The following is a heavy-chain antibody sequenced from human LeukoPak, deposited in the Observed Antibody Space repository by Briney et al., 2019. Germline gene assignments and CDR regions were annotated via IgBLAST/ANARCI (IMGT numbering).Heavy chain of an antibody. CDR2: ISSSSSYI. Sequence: GGSLRLSCAASGFTFSSYTMNWVRQAPGKGLEWVSSISSSSSYIYYADSVKGRFTISRDNAKNSLYLQMNSLRAEDTAVYYCARDKWLTTTHYFDYWGQGTLVTVSS. D-gene: IGHD4-11*01. CDR1: GFTFSSYT. V-gene: IGHV3-21*01. CDR3: ARDKWLTTTHYFDY. J-gene: IGHJ4*02.